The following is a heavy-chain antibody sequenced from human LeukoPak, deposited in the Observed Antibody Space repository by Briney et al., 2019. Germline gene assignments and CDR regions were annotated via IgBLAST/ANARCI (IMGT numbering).Heavy chain of an antibody. D-gene: IGHD6-19*01. Sequence: PGGSLRLSCAASGFTFSSSAMHWVRQAPGKGLEYVSGISSNGGSTYYANSVKGRFTISRDNSKNTLYLQMNSLGAEDTAVYYCARAPRWEWQWLVQSDAFDIWGQGTMVTVSS. CDR2: ISSNGGST. CDR3: ARAPRWEWQWLVQSDAFDI. CDR1: GFTFSSSA. V-gene: IGHV3-64*01. J-gene: IGHJ3*02.